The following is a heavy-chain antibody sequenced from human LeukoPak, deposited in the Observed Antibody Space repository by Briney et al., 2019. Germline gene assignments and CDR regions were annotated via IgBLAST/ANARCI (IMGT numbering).Heavy chain of an antibody. CDR3: ARSWAGWTEYFQY. D-gene: IGHD6-13*01. CDR2: IIGSGGST. J-gene: IGHJ1*01. Sequence: GGSLRLSCAASGFTFSNYAMSWVRQAPGKGLECVSAIIGSGGSTYYADSVKGRFTISRDNSKNTLYLQMNSLRAEDTAVYYCARSWAGWTEYFQYWGQGTLVTVSS. V-gene: IGHV3-23*01. CDR1: GFTFSNYA.